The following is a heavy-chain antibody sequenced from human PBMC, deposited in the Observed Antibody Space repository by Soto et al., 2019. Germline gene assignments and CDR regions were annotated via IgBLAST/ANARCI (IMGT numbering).Heavy chain of an antibody. Sequence: ASVKVSCKASGYTFTGYLMHWVRQAPGQGLEWMGWINTNNGGTNSAQKFQGRVTLTTDTSTNTGYMELRSLTSDDTAVYFCATEPIYYNDGSGYYPLGHWGQGTLVTVSS. CDR3: ATEPIYYNDGSGYYPLGH. J-gene: IGHJ4*02. D-gene: IGHD3-22*01. CDR1: GYTFTGYL. CDR2: INTNNGGT. V-gene: IGHV1-2*02.